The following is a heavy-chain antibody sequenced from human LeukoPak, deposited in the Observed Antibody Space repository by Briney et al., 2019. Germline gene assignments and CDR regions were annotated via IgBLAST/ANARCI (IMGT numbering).Heavy chain of an antibody. J-gene: IGHJ4*02. CDR2: ISSSSYI. CDR1: GFTFSSYS. Sequence: KPGGSLRLSCAASGFTFSSYSMNWVRQAPGKGLEWVSSISSSSYIHYADAVKGRFTISRDNAKNSLYLQMNSLRAEDTAVYYCARKGAGTSASHFDYWGQGTLVTVSS. V-gene: IGHV3-21*01. CDR3: ARKGAGTSASHFDY. D-gene: IGHD6-19*01.